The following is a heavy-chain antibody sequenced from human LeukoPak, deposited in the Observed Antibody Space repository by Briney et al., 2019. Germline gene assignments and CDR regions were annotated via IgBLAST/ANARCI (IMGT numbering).Heavy chain of an antibody. Sequence: GGSLRLSCVASGFTLNNAWMSWVRQAPGKGLEWVSAISGSGGSTYYADSVKGRFTISRDNSKNTLYLQMNSLRAEDTAVYYCAKDPLIVGATSFDYWGQGTLVTVSS. J-gene: IGHJ4*02. V-gene: IGHV3-23*01. CDR3: AKDPLIVGATSFDY. CDR2: ISGSGGST. D-gene: IGHD1-26*01. CDR1: GFTLNNAW.